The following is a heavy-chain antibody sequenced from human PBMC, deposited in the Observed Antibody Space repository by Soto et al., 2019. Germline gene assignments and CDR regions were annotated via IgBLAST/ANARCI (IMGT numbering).Heavy chain of an antibody. Sequence: ESGRTLVNPTQTLTLTWTASGFSLRTSGGGVGWIRQPPEKALEWLALIYWDDDKRYSPSLKSRLTITKDTSKNQVVLTMTNMDPVDTATYYCAHSSGFWSGYHYYYMDVWGKGTTVTVSS. CDR2: IYWDDDK. J-gene: IGHJ6*03. CDR3: AHSSGFWSGYHYYYMDV. V-gene: IGHV2-5*02. D-gene: IGHD3-3*01. CDR1: GFSLRTSGGG.